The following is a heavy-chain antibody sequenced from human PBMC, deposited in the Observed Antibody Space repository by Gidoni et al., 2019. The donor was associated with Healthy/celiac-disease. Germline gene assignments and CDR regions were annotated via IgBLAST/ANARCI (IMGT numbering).Heavy chain of an antibody. CDR1: GYTFTSYY. CDR3: ARGEDIVVVPAAPLPRGY. D-gene: IGHD2-2*01. Sequence: QVQLVQSGAEVKKPGASVKVSCKASGYTFTSYYMHWVRQAPGQGLEWMGIINPSGGSTSYAQKFQGRVTMTRDTSTSTVYMELSSLRSEDTAVYYCARGEDIVVVPAAPLPRGYWGQGTLVTVSS. V-gene: IGHV1-46*03. J-gene: IGHJ4*02. CDR2: INPSGGST.